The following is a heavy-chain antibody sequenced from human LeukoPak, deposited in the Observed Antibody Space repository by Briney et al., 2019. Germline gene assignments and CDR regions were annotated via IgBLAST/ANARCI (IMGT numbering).Heavy chain of an antibody. CDR2: ISGDGGTT. CDR1: GFSFDDYA. V-gene: IGHV3-43*02. CDR3: AKVPRPGGSGWYCDY. D-gene: IGHD6-25*01. J-gene: IGHJ4*02. Sequence: PGGSLRLFCAASGFSFDDYAMHWVRQTPGKGLEWVSLISGDGGTTYYADSVKGRFTISRDNSKNSLYLQMNSLRPEDTALYYCAKVPRPGGSGWYCDYWGQGTLVTVSS.